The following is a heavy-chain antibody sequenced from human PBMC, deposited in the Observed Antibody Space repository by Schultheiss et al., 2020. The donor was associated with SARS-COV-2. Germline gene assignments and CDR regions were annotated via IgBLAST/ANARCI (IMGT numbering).Heavy chain of an antibody. V-gene: IGHV4-61*01. CDR2: IYYSGST. CDR1: GGSVSSGSYY. CDR3: ARGPDGYTLGILYYYGMDV. Sequence: SETLSLTCTVSGGSVSSGSYYWSWIRQPPGKGLEWIGYIYYSGSTNYNPSLKSRVTISVDTSKNQFSLKLSSVTAADTAVYYCARGPDGYTLGILYYYGMDVWGQGTTVTVSS. J-gene: IGHJ6*02. D-gene: IGHD5-24*01.